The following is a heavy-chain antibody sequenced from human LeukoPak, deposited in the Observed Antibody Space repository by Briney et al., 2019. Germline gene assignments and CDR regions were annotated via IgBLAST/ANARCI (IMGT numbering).Heavy chain of an antibody. V-gene: IGHV3-30*02. CDR1: GFTVSSYG. CDR3: AKFGGGIAARVTDY. CDR2: IRYDGSNK. J-gene: IGHJ4*02. Sequence: PGGSLRLSCAASGFTVSSYGMHWVRQAPGKGLEWVAFIRYDGSNKYYADSVKGRFTISRDNSKNTLYLQMNSLRAEDTAVYYCAKFGGGIAARVTDYWGQGTLVTVSS. D-gene: IGHD6-6*01.